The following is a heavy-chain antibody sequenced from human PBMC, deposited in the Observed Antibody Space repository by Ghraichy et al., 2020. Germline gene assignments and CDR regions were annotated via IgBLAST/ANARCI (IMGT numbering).Heavy chain of an antibody. Sequence: GVSLRLSCEASGFTFSTYWVTWVRQAPGRGLEWLANIKGDGTERYYADSLKGRFTISRDNAKNSLFLQMDSLRAEDTAVYYCARDSRDRPAVGTFDYWGQGTLVTVSS. V-gene: IGHV3-7*03. J-gene: IGHJ4*02. CDR2: IKGDGTER. D-gene: IGHD6-13*01. CDR3: ARDSRDRPAVGTFDY. CDR1: GFTFSTYW.